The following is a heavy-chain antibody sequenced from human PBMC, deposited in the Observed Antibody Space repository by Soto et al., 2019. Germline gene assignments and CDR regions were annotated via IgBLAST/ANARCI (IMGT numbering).Heavy chain of an antibody. CDR3: ARSSSSWYSYYYYGMDV. CDR1: GGSISSSSYY. D-gene: IGHD6-13*01. CDR2: IYYSGRT. J-gene: IGHJ6*02. Sequence: QLQLQESGPGLVKPSETLSLTCTVSGGSISSSSYYWGWIRQPPGKGREWIGSIYYSGRTYYKPSLKSRVTISVDTSKNQFSLKLSSVPDADTAVYYCARSSSSWYSYYYYGMDVWGQGTTVTVSS. V-gene: IGHV4-39*01.